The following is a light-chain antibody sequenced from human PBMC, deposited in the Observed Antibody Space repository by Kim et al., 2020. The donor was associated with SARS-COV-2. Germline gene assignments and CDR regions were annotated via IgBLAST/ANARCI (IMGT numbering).Light chain of an antibody. V-gene: IGKV3-11*01. CDR3: QQRSNLWT. CDR1: QSVGNL. Sequence: SCYPGERATHSCGASQSVGNLLAWYQQKPGQAPRLLIYDTSIRLTGIPARFSGSGSGTDFTLTISNLEPEDSAVYYCQQRSNLWTFGQGTKVDIK. CDR2: DTS. J-gene: IGKJ1*01.